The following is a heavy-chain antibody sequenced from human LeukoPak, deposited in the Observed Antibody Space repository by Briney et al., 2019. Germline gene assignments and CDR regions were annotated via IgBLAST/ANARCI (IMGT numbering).Heavy chain of an antibody. CDR2: IYSGGST. CDR3: ARGISGDALDF. D-gene: IGHD1-26*01. J-gene: IGHJ3*01. V-gene: IGHV3-53*01. CDR1: GFTVSSNS. Sequence: PGGSLRLSCAASGFTVSSNSMSWVRQAPGKGLEWVSIIYSGGSTYYADSVKGRFTISRDNSKNTLYLQMNSLRAEHTAVYYYARGISGDALDFWGQGTMVTVSS.